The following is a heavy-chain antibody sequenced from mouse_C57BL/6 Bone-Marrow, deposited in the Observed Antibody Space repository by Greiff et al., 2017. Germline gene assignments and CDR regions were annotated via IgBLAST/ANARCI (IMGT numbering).Heavy chain of an antibody. Sequence: VQLQQSGAELVRPGTSVKVSCKASGYAFTNYLIEWVKQRPGQGLEWIGVINPGSGGTNYNEKFKGKATLTADKSSSTAYMQLSSLTSEDSAVYFCARSKSWDSWFAYWGHGTLVNVSA. J-gene: IGHJ3*01. D-gene: IGHD4-1*01. CDR1: GYAFTNYL. CDR3: ARSKSWDSWFAY. CDR2: INPGSGGT. V-gene: IGHV1-54*01.